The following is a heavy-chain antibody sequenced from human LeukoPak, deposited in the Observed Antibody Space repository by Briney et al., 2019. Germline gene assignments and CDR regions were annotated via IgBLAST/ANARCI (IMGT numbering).Heavy chain of an antibody. D-gene: IGHD5-12*01. CDR1: GFTFTSYT. J-gene: IGHJ4*02. CDR2: ISSSSNYI. V-gene: IGHV3-21*01. Sequence: MAGGSLRLSCAASGFTFTSYTMNWVRQAPGKGLEWVSSISSSSNYIYYADSVKGRFTISRDNSKNTLYLQMNSLRAEDTAVYYCARGPSGYHNTGGQGTLVTVSS. CDR3: ARGPSGYHNT.